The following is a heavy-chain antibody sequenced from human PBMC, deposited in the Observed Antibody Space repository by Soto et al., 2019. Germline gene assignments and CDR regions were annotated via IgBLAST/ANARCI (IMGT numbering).Heavy chain of an antibody. D-gene: IGHD3-3*01. CDR3: ARGGTYDFADAFDI. CDR1: WYRFTSYG. J-gene: IGHJ3*02. Sequence: GDSLTIFCKAYWYRFTSYGIGGLLEMPGKGLEWMGIIYPGDSDTRYSPSFQGQVTISPDKSISTAYLQWSSLKASDTAMYYCARGGTYDFADAFDIWGQGTMVTVSS. V-gene: IGHV5-51*01. CDR2: IYPGDSDT.